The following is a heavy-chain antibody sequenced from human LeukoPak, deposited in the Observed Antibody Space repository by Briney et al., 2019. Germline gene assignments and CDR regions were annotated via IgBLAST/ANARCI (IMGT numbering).Heavy chain of an antibody. Sequence: ASVNVSCKASGGTFSSYAISWVRQAPGQGLEWMGGIIPIFGTANYAQKFQGRVTITADESTSTAYMELSSLRSEDTAVYYCTPSGSDGVPTGYWGQGTLVTVSS. CDR2: IIPIFGTA. CDR3: TPSGSDGVPTGY. CDR1: GGTFSSYA. J-gene: IGHJ4*02. V-gene: IGHV1-69*13. D-gene: IGHD1-26*01.